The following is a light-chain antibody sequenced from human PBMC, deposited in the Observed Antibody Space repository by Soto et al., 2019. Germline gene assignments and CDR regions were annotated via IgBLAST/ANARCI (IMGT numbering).Light chain of an antibody. CDR2: AAS. V-gene: IGKV1D-16*01. Sequence: DVQMTQSPSSLSASVGDRVTITCRASQDINSWLAWYQQKPEKAPKSLIHAASSLQTGVPSRFSGSGSGTDFTLTISSLQPEDSATYYCQQYNIYPLTFGGGTKVEIE. CDR1: QDINSW. CDR3: QQYNIYPLT. J-gene: IGKJ4*01.